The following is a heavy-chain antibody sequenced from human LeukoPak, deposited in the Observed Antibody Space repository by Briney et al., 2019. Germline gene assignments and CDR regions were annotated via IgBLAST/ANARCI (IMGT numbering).Heavy chain of an antibody. CDR1: GGSISSSSYY. J-gene: IGHJ4*02. V-gene: IGHV4-39*07. Sequence: PSETLSLTCTVSGGSISSSSYYWGWIRQPPGKGLEWIGSIYYSGSTYYNPSLKSRVTISVDTSKNQFSLKLSSVTAADTAVYYCARDGGDYGDPTFDYWGQGTLVTVSS. D-gene: IGHD4-17*01. CDR3: ARDGGDYGDPTFDY. CDR2: IYYSGST.